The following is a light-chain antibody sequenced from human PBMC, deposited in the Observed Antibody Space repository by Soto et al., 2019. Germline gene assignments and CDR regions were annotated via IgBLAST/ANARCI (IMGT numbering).Light chain of an antibody. V-gene: IGKV3-20*01. Sequence: EIVLTQSPGTLSLSPGERGTLSCRASQRFGSSNLAWYQQKPGQAPRLLIYSTSSRATGIPDRFSGSGSGTDFTLTISGLEPEDFAMYYCQQFQSSLRTFGQGTKVDIK. CDR2: STS. CDR1: QRFGSSN. CDR3: QQFQSSLRT. J-gene: IGKJ1*01.